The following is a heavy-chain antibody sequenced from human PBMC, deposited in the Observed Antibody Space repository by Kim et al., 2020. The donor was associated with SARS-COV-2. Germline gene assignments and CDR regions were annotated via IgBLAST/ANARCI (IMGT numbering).Heavy chain of an antibody. CDR3: AKDYSSSWYEGMDV. V-gene: IGHV3-23*01. D-gene: IGHD6-13*01. J-gene: IGHJ6*02. CDR2: ISGSGGST. Sequence: GGSLRLSCAASGFTFSSYAMSWVRQAPGKGLEWVSAISGSGGSTYYADSVKGRFTISRDNSKNTLYLQMNSLRAEDTAVYYCAKDYSSSWYEGMDVWGQGTTVTVSS. CDR1: GFTFSSYA.